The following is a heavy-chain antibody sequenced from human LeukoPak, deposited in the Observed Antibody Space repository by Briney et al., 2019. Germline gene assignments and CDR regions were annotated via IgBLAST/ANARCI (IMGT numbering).Heavy chain of an antibody. V-gene: IGHV4-30-4*07. D-gene: IGHD3-10*01. CDR3: VRHKRHGSGRQIDAVDV. CDR1: GGSISSGGYS. CDR2: IYYSGST. Sequence: SQTLSLTCAVSGGSISSGGYSWSWIRQPPGKGLEWIGYIYYSGSTYYNPSLKSRVTISVDTSKNQFSLKLSSATAADTAVYYCVRHKRHGSGRQIDAVDVWGQGTMVIVSS. J-gene: IGHJ3*01.